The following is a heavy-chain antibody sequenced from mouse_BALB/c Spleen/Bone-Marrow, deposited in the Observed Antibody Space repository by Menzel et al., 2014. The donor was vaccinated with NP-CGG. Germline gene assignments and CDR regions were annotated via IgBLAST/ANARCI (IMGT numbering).Heavy chain of an antibody. J-gene: IGHJ4*01. CDR1: GFTFSNYG. Sequence: EERLMESGGNFGEPGGSLKLSCAASGFTFSNYGMSWVRQPPDKRLEWVATISSGGSYTYYPDSVKGRFTISRDNAKNTLYLQMSSLKSEDTAMYYCARRDGGPMDYWGQGTSVTVSS. D-gene: IGHD2-3*01. CDR3: ARRDGGPMDY. CDR2: ISSGGSYT. V-gene: IGHV5-6*02.